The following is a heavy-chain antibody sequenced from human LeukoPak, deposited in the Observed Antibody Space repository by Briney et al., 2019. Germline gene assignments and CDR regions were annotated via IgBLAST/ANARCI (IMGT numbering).Heavy chain of an antibody. Sequence: ASVKVSCKASGYTFTSYGISRVRQAPGQGLEWMGWISAYNGNTNYAQKLQGRVTMTTDTSTSTAYMELRSLRSDDTAVYYCARGRIAARPTLGGYYFDYWGQGTLVTVSS. D-gene: IGHD6-6*01. CDR2: ISAYNGNT. V-gene: IGHV1-18*01. CDR3: ARGRIAARPTLGGYYFDY. J-gene: IGHJ4*02. CDR1: GYTFTSYG.